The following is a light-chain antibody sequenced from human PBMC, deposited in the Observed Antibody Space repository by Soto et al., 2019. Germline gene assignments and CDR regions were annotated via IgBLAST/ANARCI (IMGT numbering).Light chain of an antibody. V-gene: IGKV3-20*01. J-gene: IGKJ3*01. Sequence: EIVLTQSPGILSLSPGXRATXSCRASQSVTSSSLAWYQQKPGQAPRLLIYGASSRATGIPDRFTGSGSGTDFTLTISRLEPEDFAVYYCHQYGSAPSTFGPGTKVDFK. CDR3: HQYGSAPST. CDR1: QSVTSSS. CDR2: GAS.